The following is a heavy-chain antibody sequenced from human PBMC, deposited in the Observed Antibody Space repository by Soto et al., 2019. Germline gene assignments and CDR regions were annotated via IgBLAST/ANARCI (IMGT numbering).Heavy chain of an antibody. Sequence: QVQLQQWGAGLLKPSETLSLTCAVYGGSFSGYYWSWIRQPPGKGLEWIGEINHSGSTNYNPSLKSRVTISVDTSKNQFSLKLSSVTAADTAVYYCARGMSGSYPRPRAFDIWGQGTMVTVSS. CDR3: ARGMSGSYPRPRAFDI. CDR2: INHSGST. D-gene: IGHD1-26*01. V-gene: IGHV4-34*01. J-gene: IGHJ3*02. CDR1: GGSFSGYY.